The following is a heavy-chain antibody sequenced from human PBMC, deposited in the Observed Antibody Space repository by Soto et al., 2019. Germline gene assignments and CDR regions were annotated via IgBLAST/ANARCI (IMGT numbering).Heavy chain of an antibody. Sequence: PGASLKISGKGSGYSFTSYWIGWVRQMPGKGLEWMGIIYPGASDTRYTPSFQGQVTISADKSISTAYLQWSSLKASDTAMYYCARSRDYCSSTSCYPPGYYMDVSGKGTTLTVSS. CDR1: GYSFTSYW. CDR3: ARSRDYCSSTSCYPPGYYMDV. V-gene: IGHV5-51*01. J-gene: IGHJ6*03. D-gene: IGHD2-2*01. CDR2: IYPGASDT.